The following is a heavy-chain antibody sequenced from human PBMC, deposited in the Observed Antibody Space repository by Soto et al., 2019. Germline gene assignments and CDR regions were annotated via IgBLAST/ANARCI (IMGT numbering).Heavy chain of an antibody. V-gene: IGHV4-59*08. D-gene: IGHD3-10*01. CDR2: IYYSGST. CDR3: ARHGLRVRGLIIYNWFDP. J-gene: IGHJ5*02. CDR1: GGSISSYY. Sequence: QVQLQESGPGLVKPSETLSLTCTVSGGSISSYYWSWIRQPPGKGLEWIGYIYYSGSTNYNPSLKSRVTISVDTSKNQFSLKLSSVTAADTAVYYCARHGLRVRGLIIYNWFDPWGQGTLVTVSS.